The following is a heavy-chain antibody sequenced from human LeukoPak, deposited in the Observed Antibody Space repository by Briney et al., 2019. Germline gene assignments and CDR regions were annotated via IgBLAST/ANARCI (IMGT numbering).Heavy chain of an antibody. CDR2: IKQDGGEK. CDR3: ARQSRDGYHYFDY. CDR1: GFTFSIHW. D-gene: IGHD5-24*01. V-gene: IGHV3-7*01. J-gene: IGHJ4*02. Sequence: GGSLRLSCAASGFTFSIHWMTWVRQAPGKGLEWVANIKQDGGEKYYVDSVEGRFTISRDNAKNSLYLQMNSLRAEDTAVYYCARQSRDGYHYFDYWGQGTLVTVSS.